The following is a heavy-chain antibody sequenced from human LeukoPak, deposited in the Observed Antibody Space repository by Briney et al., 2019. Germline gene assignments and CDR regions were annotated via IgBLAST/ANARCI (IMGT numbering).Heavy chain of an antibody. CDR1: GGSFTSSSYY. D-gene: IGHD6-19*01. Sequence: PSETLSLTCTVSGGSFTSSSYYWGWIRQPPGKGLEWIGSIYYSGSTYYNPSLRSRVTISVDTPKNQFSLKLRSVTAADTAVYYCARGLGGSSGCFGYWGQGTLVTVSS. CDR2: IYYSGST. CDR3: ARGLGGSSGCFGY. J-gene: IGHJ4*02. V-gene: IGHV4-39*07.